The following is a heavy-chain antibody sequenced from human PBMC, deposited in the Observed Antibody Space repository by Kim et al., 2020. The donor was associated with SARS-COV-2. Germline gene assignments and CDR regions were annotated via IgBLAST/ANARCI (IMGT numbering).Heavy chain of an antibody. CDR1: GFTFSNYD. CDR3: AKDLGFGELLLDY. CDR2: ISYDGSHK. V-gene: IGHV3-30*18. J-gene: IGHJ4*02. Sequence: GGSLRLSCAASGFTFSNYDMHWVRQAPGKGLEWVAVISYDGSHKYYADSVKGRFTISRDSSKNTLYLQMNSLRAEDTAVYYCAKDLGFGELLLDYWGQGTLVTVSS. D-gene: IGHD3-10*01.